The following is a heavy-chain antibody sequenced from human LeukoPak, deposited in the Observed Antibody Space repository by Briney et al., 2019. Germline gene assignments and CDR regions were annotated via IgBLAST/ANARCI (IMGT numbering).Heavy chain of an antibody. Sequence: ASVKVSCKASGGTFSSYTISWVRQAPGQGLEWMGGIIPIFGTANYAQKFQGRVTITADESTSTAYMELSSLRSEDTAVYYCARGRGTMVRGVYNWFDPWGQGTLVTVSS. V-gene: IGHV1-69*13. CDR3: ARGRGTMVRGVYNWFDP. D-gene: IGHD3-10*01. J-gene: IGHJ5*02. CDR2: IIPIFGTA. CDR1: GGTFSSYT.